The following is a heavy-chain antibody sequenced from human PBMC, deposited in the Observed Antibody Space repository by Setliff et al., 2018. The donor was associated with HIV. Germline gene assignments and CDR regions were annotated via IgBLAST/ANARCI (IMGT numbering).Heavy chain of an antibody. V-gene: IGHV1-3*01. D-gene: IGHD3-3*01. CDR2: INAGNGNT. Sequence: ASVKVSCKASGYTFTSYTMHWVRQAPGQRLEWMGWINAGNGNTKYSQMFQGRVTITRDTSASTAYMELSSLRSEDTAVYYCARDQGDNFWSGYCLDYWGQGTLVTVSS. J-gene: IGHJ4*02. CDR3: ARDQGDNFWSGYCLDY. CDR1: GYTFTSYT.